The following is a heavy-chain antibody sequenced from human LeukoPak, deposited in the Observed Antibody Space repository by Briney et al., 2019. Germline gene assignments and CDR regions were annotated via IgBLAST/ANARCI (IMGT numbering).Heavy chain of an antibody. D-gene: IGHD3-3*01. Sequence: ASVKVSCKASGYTFTGYYMHWVRQAPGQGLGWMGWINPNSGGTNYAQKFQGRVTMTRDTSISTAYMELSRLRSDDTAVYYCARDLITIFGVGYFDYWGQGTLVTVSS. V-gene: IGHV1-2*02. CDR1: GYTFTGYY. J-gene: IGHJ4*02. CDR3: ARDLITIFGVGYFDY. CDR2: INPNSGGT.